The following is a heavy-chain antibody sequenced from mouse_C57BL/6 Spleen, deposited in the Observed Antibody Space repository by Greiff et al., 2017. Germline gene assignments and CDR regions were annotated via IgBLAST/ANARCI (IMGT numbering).Heavy chain of an antibody. CDR3: AVMVTTDAMDY. D-gene: IGHD2-2*01. V-gene: IGHV1-64*01. CDR2: IHPNSGST. Sequence: VQLQQPGAELVKPGASVKLSCKASGYTFTSYWMHWVKQRPGQGLEWIGMIHPNSGSTNYNEKFKSKATLTVDKSSSTAYMQLSSLTSEDSAVXYCAVMVTTDAMDYWGQGTSVTVSS. CDR1: GYTFTSYW. J-gene: IGHJ4*01.